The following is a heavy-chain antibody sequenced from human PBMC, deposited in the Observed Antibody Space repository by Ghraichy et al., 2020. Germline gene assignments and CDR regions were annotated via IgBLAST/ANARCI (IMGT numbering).Heavy chain of an antibody. J-gene: IGHJ4*02. V-gene: IGHV3-9*02. D-gene: IGHD6-19*01. CDR1: GFRPDDYA. Sequence: SLRLSCAASGFRPDDYAMHWVRQGPGKGLEWVAGINWNGASAGYADSVKGRFTISRDNAENSLYLQMDNLVSADTARYYCTRTRRGSGWWGVYNFDFWGQGTQVNVSS. CDR3: TRTRRGSGWWGVYNFDF. CDR2: INWNGASA.